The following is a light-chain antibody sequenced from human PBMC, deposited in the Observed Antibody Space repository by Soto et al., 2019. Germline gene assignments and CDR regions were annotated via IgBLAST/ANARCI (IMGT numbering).Light chain of an antibody. J-gene: IGKJ4*01. CDR1: QTVRNNY. CDR3: QQYGSSPRVT. V-gene: IGKV3-20*01. CDR2: DAS. Sequence: EFVLTQSPGTLSLSPGERATLSCRASQTVRNNYLAWYQQKPGQAPRLLIYDASSRATGIPDRFSGGGSGTDFTLTISRLEPEDFAVYYCQQYGSSPRVTFGGGTKVDIK.